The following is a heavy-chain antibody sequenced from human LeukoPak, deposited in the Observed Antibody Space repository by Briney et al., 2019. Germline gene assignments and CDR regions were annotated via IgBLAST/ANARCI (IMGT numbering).Heavy chain of an antibody. CDR1: GYTFTGYY. V-gene: IGHV1-2*02. CDR2: INPNSGGT. Sequence: ASVKVSCKASGYTFTGYYLHWVRQPPGQGLEWMGLINPNSGGTKYAQKFEGRFTMTRDTSISTAYMELSRLRSDDTAVFYCARVFHGSGSYSMYFDYWGQGTLVTVSS. J-gene: IGHJ4*02. D-gene: IGHD3-10*01. CDR3: ARVFHGSGSYSMYFDY.